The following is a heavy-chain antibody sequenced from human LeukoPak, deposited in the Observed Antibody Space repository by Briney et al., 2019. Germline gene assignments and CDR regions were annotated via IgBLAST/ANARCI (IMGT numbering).Heavy chain of an antibody. D-gene: IGHD3-3*01. J-gene: IGHJ6*02. CDR3: ARDDFWSGYSHYYYYYYGMDV. CDR2: IIPILGIA. Sequence: ASVKVSCKAPGGTFSSYTISWVRQAPGQGLEWMGRIIPILGIANYAQKFQGRVTITADKSTSTAYMELSSLRSEDTAVYYCARDDFWSGYSHYYYYYYGMDVWGQGTTVTVSS. V-gene: IGHV1-69*04. CDR1: GGTFSSYT.